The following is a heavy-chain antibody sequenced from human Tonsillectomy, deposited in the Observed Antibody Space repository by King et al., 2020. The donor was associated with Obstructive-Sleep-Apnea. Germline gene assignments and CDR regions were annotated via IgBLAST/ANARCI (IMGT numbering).Heavy chain of an antibody. CDR3: ARDFVYCSGGCYLYSYYYGMDV. CDR2: IWYDGSNE. V-gene: IGHV3-33*01. D-gene: IGHD2-15*01. Sequence: VQLVESGGGVVQPGRSLRLSCAASGFAFSSYGMHWVRQAPGKGLEWVALIWYDGSNEYYADSVKGRFTISRDNSKNTLFLQMNSPRAEDTAVYYCARDFVYCSGGCYLYSYYYGMDVWGQGTTVTVSS. J-gene: IGHJ6*02. CDR1: GFAFSSYG.